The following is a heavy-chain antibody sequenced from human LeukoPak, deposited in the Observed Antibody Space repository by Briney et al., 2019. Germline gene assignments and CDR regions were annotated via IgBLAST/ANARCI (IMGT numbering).Heavy chain of an antibody. D-gene: IGHD2-2*01. CDR2: IIPIFGTA. CDR3: ARDRCSSTSCYLYFYY. CDR1: GGTFSSYA. V-gene: IGHV1-69*13. Sequence: VASVTVSCKASGGTFSSYAISWVRQAPGQGLEWMGGIIPIFGTANYAQKFQGRVTITADESTSTAYMELSSLRSEDTAVYYCARDRCSSTSCYLYFYYWGQGTLVTVSS. J-gene: IGHJ4*02.